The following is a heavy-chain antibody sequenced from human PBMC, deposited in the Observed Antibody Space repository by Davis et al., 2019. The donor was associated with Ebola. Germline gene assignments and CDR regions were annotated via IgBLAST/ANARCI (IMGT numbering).Heavy chain of an antibody. CDR1: GFTFSSSA. CDR3: ARERPCIGASCSSDF. J-gene: IGHJ4*02. Sequence: GESLKISCAASGFTFSSSAMNWVRQAPGRGLEWVSSISSGSSYIYYADSVMGRFTISRDNAKNSLYLQMNSLRAEDTAVYYCARERPCIGASCSSDFWGPGILVTVSS. D-gene: IGHD2-2*01. CDR2: ISSGSSYI. V-gene: IGHV3-21*01.